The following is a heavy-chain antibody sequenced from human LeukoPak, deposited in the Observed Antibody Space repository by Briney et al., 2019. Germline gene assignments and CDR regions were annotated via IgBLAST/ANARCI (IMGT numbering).Heavy chain of an antibody. Sequence: PSGTLSLTCAVSGGSISSSNWWSWVRQPPGKGLEWIGEIYHSGSTNYNPSLKSRVTISVDKSKNQFSLKLSSVTAADTAVYYCARPRSIAAGPLGFDPWGQGTLVTVSS. J-gene: IGHJ5*02. V-gene: IGHV4-4*02. CDR3: ARPRSIAAGPLGFDP. CDR1: GGSISSSNW. CDR2: IYHSGST. D-gene: IGHD6-13*01.